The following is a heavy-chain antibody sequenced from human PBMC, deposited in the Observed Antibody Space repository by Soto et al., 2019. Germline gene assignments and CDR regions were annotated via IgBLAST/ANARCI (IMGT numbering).Heavy chain of an antibody. CDR3: ARDMHAGFTHYFDP. J-gene: IGHJ5*02. Sequence: PSETLSLTCAVSGYSISSGYYGGWIRQPPGKGLEWIGSIYHSGSTYYNPSLKSRVTISVDTSKNQFSLKLSSMTAADTAVYYCARDMHAGFTHYFDPWGQGTLVTVSS. CDR2: IYHSGST. V-gene: IGHV4-38-2*02. D-gene: IGHD1-26*01. CDR1: GYSISSGYY.